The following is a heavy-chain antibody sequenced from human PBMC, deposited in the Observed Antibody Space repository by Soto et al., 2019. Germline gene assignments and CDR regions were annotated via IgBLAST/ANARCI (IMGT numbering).Heavy chain of an antibody. CDR1: GFTFSSYW. Sequence: EVQLVESGGGLVQPGGSLRLSCAASGFTFSSYWMSWVRQAPGKGLEWVANIKQDGSEKYYVDSVKGRFTISRDNAKNSLYLQMNSMIAEDKAVDYCARDPAYGDDLGDYYYYYYYMDVWGKGTTVTVSS. V-gene: IGHV3-7*01. D-gene: IGHD4-17*01. CDR2: IKQDGSEK. CDR3: ARDPAYGDDLGDYYYYYYYMDV. J-gene: IGHJ6*03.